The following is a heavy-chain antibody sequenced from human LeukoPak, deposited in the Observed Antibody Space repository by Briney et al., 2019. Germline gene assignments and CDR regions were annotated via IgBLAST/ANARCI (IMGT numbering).Heavy chain of an antibody. V-gene: IGHV1-46*01. J-gene: IGHJ4*02. D-gene: IGHD2-8*02. CDR3: AREESGGYFDY. Sequence: ASVTVSCTASGYSFTSHYIHWVRQAPGQGLEWMGLISPTGSSTNYAQKFRGRVTMTRDTSTTTVYMELSSLRSEDTAVYYCAREESGGYFDYWGQGTLVTVSS. CDR2: ISPTGSST. CDR1: GYSFTSHY.